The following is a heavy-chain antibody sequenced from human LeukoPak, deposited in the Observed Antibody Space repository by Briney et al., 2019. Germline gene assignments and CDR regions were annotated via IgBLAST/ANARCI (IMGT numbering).Heavy chain of an antibody. CDR1: GGSFSGYY. Sequence: MPSETLSLTCVVYGGSFSGYYWSWIRQPPGKGLEWIGEINHSGSTNYNPSLKSRVTISVDTSKNQFSLKLSSVTAADTAVYYCARCTSATVTIDYWGQGTLVTVSS. J-gene: IGHJ4*02. CDR3: ARCTSATVTIDY. V-gene: IGHV4-34*01. D-gene: IGHD4-17*01. CDR2: INHSGST.